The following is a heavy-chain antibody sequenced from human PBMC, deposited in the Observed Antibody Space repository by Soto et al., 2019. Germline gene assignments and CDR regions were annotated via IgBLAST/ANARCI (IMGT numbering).Heavy chain of an antibody. CDR2: IYWDDDK. CDR3: AHRLRRTSGSYYYYGMDV. CDR1: GFSRSTIGGV. J-gene: IGHJ6*02. D-gene: IGHD1-26*01. Sequence: QGLTLTCTFSGFSRSTIGGVLVWIRHAHVKDLECLALIYWDDDKRYSPSLKSRLTITKDTSKNQVVLTMTNMDPVDTATYYCAHRLRRTSGSYYYYGMDVWGQGTTVTVSS. V-gene: IGHV2-5*02.